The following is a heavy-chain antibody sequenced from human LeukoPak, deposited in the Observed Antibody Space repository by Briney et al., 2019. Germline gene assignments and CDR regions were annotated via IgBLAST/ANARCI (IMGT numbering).Heavy chain of an antibody. Sequence: SETLSLTCTVSGGSISSNYWSWIRQPPGKGLEWIGYIRYSGSTYYNPSLKSRVTMSLDTSKNLFSLKLSSATAADTAVYYCARIFGVVIDYWGPGTLVTVSS. V-gene: IGHV4-59*01. J-gene: IGHJ4*02. CDR1: GGSISSNY. CDR2: IRYSGST. D-gene: IGHD3-3*01. CDR3: ARIFGVVIDY.